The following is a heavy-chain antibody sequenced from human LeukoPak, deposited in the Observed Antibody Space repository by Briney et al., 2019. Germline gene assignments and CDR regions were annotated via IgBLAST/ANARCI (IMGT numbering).Heavy chain of an antibody. Sequence: GGSLRLSCAASGFIFSSYSMSWVRQAPGKGLEWVSVITGSGGNTYYADSVKGRFTISKDNSKNTLYLQMNSLRAEDTAVYYCARGVDYYENSGTIDYWGQGTLVTVSS. D-gene: IGHD3-22*01. V-gene: IGHV3-23*01. CDR1: GFIFSSYS. J-gene: IGHJ4*02. CDR3: ARGVDYYENSGTIDY. CDR2: ITGSGGNT.